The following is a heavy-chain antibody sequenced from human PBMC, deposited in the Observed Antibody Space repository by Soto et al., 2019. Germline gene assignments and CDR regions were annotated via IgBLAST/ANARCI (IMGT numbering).Heavy chain of an antibody. CDR2: IYYSGST. CDR3: ARDCSSTSCSGSGMDV. Sequence: QVQLQEAGPGLVKPSQTLSLTCTVSGGSISSGGYYWSWIRQHPGKGLEWIGDIYYSGSTNYNPSLKSRVTISIDTSKNNFSLKLSSVTAADTAVYFCARDCSSTSCSGSGMDVWGQGTTVTVSS. CDR1: GGSISSGGYY. V-gene: IGHV4-31*03. J-gene: IGHJ6*02. D-gene: IGHD2-2*01.